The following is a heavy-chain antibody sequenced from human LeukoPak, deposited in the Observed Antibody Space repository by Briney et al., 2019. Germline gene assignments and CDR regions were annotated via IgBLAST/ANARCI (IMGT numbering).Heavy chain of an antibody. V-gene: IGHV1-2*02. CDR3: ARVISSGWYYFGY. J-gene: IGHJ4*02. Sequence: GASVKVSCKASGYTFTGYYMHWVRQAPGQGLEWMGWINPNSGGTNYAQKFQGRVTMTRDTSISTAYMELSRLRSDDTAVYYCARVISSGWYYFGYWGQGTLVTVSS. CDR1: GYTFTGYY. CDR2: INPNSGGT. D-gene: IGHD6-19*01.